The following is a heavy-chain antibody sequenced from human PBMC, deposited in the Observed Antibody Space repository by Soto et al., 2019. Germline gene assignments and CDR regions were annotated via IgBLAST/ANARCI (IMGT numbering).Heavy chain of an antibody. CDR3: AHSSLTVTDLDAFDI. D-gene: IGHD4-17*01. V-gene: IGHV2-5*02. CDR1: AFSLSTSGVG. Sequence: SGPTLVNPTQTLTLTCAFSAFSLSTSGVGVGWIRQPPGKALEWLALIYWDDDKRYSPSLKSRLTITKDTSKNQVVLTMTNMDPVDTATYYCAHSSLTVTDLDAFDIWGQGTMVTVSS. CDR2: IYWDDDK. J-gene: IGHJ3*02.